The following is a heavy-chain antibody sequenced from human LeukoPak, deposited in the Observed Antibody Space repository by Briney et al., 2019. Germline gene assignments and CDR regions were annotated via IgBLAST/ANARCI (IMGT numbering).Heavy chain of an antibody. CDR2: TYYSGST. D-gene: IGHD2-2*02. Sequence: PSETLSLTCTVSGGSISSSSYYWGWIRQPPGKGLEWIGSTYYSGSTYYNPSLKSRVTISVDTSKNQFSLKLSSVTAANTAVYYCARYTPFMENWFDPWGQGTLVTVSS. CDR3: ARYTPFMENWFDP. J-gene: IGHJ5*02. CDR1: GGSISSSSYY. V-gene: IGHV4-39*01.